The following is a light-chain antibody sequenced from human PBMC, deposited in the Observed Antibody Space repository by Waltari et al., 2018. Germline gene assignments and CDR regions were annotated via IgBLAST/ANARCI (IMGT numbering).Light chain of an antibody. CDR1: SNDVGAYDF. Sequence: QSVLTQPASVSGSPGQSITISCTGTSNDVGAYDFVSWYRQYPGEAPKLMIYDVMNRPSGVSDRFSGSKSANTAYLTISGLQADDEGDYYCFACRGGNTLVFGGGTKVTVL. CDR2: DVM. CDR3: FACRGGNTLV. J-gene: IGLJ2*01. V-gene: IGLV2-14*03.